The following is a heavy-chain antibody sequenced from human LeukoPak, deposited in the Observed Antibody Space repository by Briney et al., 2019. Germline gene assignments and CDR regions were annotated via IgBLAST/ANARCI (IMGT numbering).Heavy chain of an antibody. CDR3: AKEVGLYGDYYFDY. J-gene: IGHJ4*02. Sequence: PGGSLRLSCAASGFTFDDFAMHWVRQAPGKGLEWVSGINWNSASIGYADSVRGRFTISRDNAKNSLYLQMNSLRAEDTALYYCAKEVGLYGDYYFDYWGQGTLVTVSS. CDR2: INWNSASI. CDR1: GFTFDDFA. D-gene: IGHD4-17*01. V-gene: IGHV3-9*01.